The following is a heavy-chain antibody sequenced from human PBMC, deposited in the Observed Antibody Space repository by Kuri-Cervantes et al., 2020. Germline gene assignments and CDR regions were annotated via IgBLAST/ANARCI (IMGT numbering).Heavy chain of an antibody. Sequence: SETLSLTCTVSGGSISSGGYYWSWIRQPPGKGLEWIGYIYHSGSTYYNPSLKSRVTISVGRSKNQFSLKLSSVTAADTAVYYCARVFGTIFEPFFDYWGQGTLVTVSS. CDR2: IYHSGST. D-gene: IGHD3-3*01. CDR1: GGSISSGGYY. V-gene: IGHV4-30-2*01. CDR3: ARVFGTIFEPFFDY. J-gene: IGHJ4*02.